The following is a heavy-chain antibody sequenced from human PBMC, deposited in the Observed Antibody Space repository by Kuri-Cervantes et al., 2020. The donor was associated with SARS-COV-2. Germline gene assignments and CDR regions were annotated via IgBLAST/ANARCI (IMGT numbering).Heavy chain of an antibody. CDR2: ISSSSSYI. J-gene: IGHJ4*02. V-gene: IGHV3-21*01. CDR1: GFTFSSYS. D-gene: IGHD5-18*01. CDR3: AREDSYGYGDY. Sequence: GESLKISRAASGFTFSSYSMNWVRQAPGKGLEWVSSISSSSSYIYYADSVKGRFTISRDNAKNSLYLQMNSLRAEDTAVYYCAREDSYGYGDYWGQGTLVTVSS.